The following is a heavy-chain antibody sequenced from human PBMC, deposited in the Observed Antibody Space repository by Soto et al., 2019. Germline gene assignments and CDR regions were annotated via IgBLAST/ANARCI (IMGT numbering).Heavy chain of an antibody. CDR3: ARGITGTVTYYYGLDV. Sequence: QVQLVQSGAEVKKPGSSTKVSCKASGGTFSSYAISWVRQAPGQGLEWMGGIIPIFGTADYAQKFHGRVTITADESPSTAYMELSSLRSEDTAVYYCARGITGTVTYYYGLDVWGQGTTVTVSS. V-gene: IGHV1-69*12. J-gene: IGHJ6*02. D-gene: IGHD1-20*01. CDR2: IIPIFGTA. CDR1: GGTFSSYA.